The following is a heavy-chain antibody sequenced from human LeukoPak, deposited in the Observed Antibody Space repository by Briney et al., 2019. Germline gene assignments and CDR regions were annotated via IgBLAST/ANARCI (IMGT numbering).Heavy chain of an antibody. D-gene: IGHD6-19*01. CDR2: IFYDGSNK. V-gene: IGHV3-30*18. CDR1: GFTFSSYA. J-gene: IGHJ4*02. CDR3: AKGKSVAAIDY. Sequence: GGSLRLSCAASGFTFSSYAMHWVRQAPGKGLEWVAVIFYDGSNKYYADSVKGRFTISRDNSKNTLYLQMNSLRAEDTAVYYCAKGKSVAAIDYWGQGTLVTVSS.